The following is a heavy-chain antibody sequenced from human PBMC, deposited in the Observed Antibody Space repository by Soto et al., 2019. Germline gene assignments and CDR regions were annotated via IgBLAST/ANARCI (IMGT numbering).Heavy chain of an antibody. CDR3: ARDLCGGDCPDFDY. CDR2: INAGNGNT. J-gene: IGHJ4*02. D-gene: IGHD2-21*02. CDR1: GYTFASCA. V-gene: IGHV1-3*01. Sequence: GASVEVSCKASGYTFASCARRWVRQAPGQRLEWMGWINAGNGNTKYAQKLQGRVTMTTDTSTSTAYMELRSLRSDDTAVYYCARDLCGGDCPDFDYWGQGTLVTVLL.